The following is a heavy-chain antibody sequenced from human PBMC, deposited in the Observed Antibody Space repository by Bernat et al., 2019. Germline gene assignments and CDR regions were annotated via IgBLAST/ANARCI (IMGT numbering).Heavy chain of an antibody. Sequence: QVQLQESGPGLVKPSETLSLTCTVSGGSISSYYWSWIRQPPGKGLEWIGNIYYSGSSYYNPSLKSRVTISVDTSKNQFSLKLSSVTAADTAVYYCARLLGGYYYYGMDVWGQGTTVTVSS. CDR1: GGSISSYY. J-gene: IGHJ6*02. D-gene: IGHD2-21*02. CDR2: IYYSGSS. V-gene: IGHV4-59*04. CDR3: ARLLGGYYYYGMDV.